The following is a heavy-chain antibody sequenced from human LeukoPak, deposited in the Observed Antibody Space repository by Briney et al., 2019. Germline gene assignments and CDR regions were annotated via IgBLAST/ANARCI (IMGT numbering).Heavy chain of an antibody. Sequence: ASVKVSCKASGYTFTSYDINWVRQATGQGFEWMGWMNPNSGNTGYAQKFQGRVTMTRNTSISTAYMELSSLRSEDTAVYYCARVPEGDYDFWSGYRDYYFDYWGQGTLVTVSS. V-gene: IGHV1-8*01. CDR3: ARVPEGDYDFWSGYRDYYFDY. D-gene: IGHD3-3*01. J-gene: IGHJ4*02. CDR2: MNPNSGNT. CDR1: GYTFTSYD.